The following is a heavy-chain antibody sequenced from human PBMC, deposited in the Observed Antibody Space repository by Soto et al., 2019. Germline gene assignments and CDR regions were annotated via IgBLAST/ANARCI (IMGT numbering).Heavy chain of an antibody. CDR2: IWYDGGNK. Sequence: TGGSLRLSCAASGFTFSNYGMHWVRQAPGKGLEWVAFIWYDGGNKYYAESVKGRSTISRDNSKNTLYLQMNSPRAEDTAVYYCARDGDVNTGFGKDYWGQGTLVTVSS. J-gene: IGHJ4*02. CDR1: GFTFSNYG. CDR3: ARDGDVNTGFGKDY. V-gene: IGHV3-33*01. D-gene: IGHD3-16*01.